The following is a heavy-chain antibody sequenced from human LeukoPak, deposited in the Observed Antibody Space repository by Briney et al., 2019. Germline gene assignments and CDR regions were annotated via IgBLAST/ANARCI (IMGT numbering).Heavy chain of an antibody. CDR3: VKGRISEDGLDF. V-gene: IGHV3-23*01. CDR2: ISSSGNT. D-gene: IGHD6-13*01. Sequence: HPGGSLRLSCAASGFTFSRSAMTWVRQTPGKGLDWASSISSSGNTYYADSVKGRFTISRDNSKNMLYLQMNSLRAEDTAVYYCVKGRISEDGLDFWGQGTLVTVSS. CDR1: GFTFSRSA. J-gene: IGHJ4*02.